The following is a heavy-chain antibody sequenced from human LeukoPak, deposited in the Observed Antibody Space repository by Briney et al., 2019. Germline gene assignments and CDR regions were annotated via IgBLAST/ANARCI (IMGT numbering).Heavy chain of an antibody. J-gene: IGHJ4*02. CDR2: IYYNGIT. D-gene: IGHD4-17*01. CDR1: GDSISSGNFY. Sequence: NPSETLSLTCTVSGDSISSGNFYWGWIRRPPGKELQWIGSIYYNGITHYNPSLESRVTISADTSTNEFSLKLRSVTAADTAMYYCARDHGDFVQHDWGQGTLVTVSS. V-gene: IGHV4-39*01. CDR3: ARDHGDFVQHD.